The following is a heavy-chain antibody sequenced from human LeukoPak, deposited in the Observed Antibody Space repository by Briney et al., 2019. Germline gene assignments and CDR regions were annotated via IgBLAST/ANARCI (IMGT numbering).Heavy chain of an antibody. CDR3: ARHSSDWYAFDI. V-gene: IGHV4-34*01. D-gene: IGHD6-19*01. J-gene: IGHJ3*02. CDR2: INHSGST. CDR1: GGSFSGYY. Sequence: SETLSLTCAVYGGSFSGYYWTWIRQPPGKGLEWIGEINHSGSTNYNPSLKSRVTISEDTSKNQVSLKLSSVTAADTAVYYCARHSSDWYAFDIWGQGTMVTVSS.